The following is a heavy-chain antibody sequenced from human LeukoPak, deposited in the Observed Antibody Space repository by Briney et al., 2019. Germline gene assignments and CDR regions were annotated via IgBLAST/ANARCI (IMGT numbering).Heavy chain of an antibody. CDR2: IYTSGST. CDR3: ATSRFSGGLGRFDP. D-gene: IGHD3-10*01. CDR1: GGSISSGTYY. Sequence: NPSQTLSLTCTVSGGSISSGTYYWNWIRQPAGKGLEWIGRIYTSGSTIYNPSLKSRVTISVDTSKNQVSLKLSSVTAADTVVYYCATSRFSGGLGRFDPWGQGTLVTVSS. J-gene: IGHJ5*02. V-gene: IGHV4-61*02.